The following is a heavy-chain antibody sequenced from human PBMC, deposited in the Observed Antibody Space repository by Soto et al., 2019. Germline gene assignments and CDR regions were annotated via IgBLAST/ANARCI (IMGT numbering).Heavy chain of an antibody. D-gene: IGHD5-12*01. CDR1: GYSVSSNSAA. CDR3: ARDLAYSGYDLGVPQYYFDY. CDR2: TYYRSKWYN. Sequence: PSHTLSLTCAISGYSVSSNSAALNWIRQSPSRGLEWLGRTYYRSKWYNDYAVSVKSRITINPDTSKNQFSLQLNSVTPEDTAVYYCARDLAYSGYDLGVPQYYFDYWGQGTMVTVSS. V-gene: IGHV6-1*01. J-gene: IGHJ4*02.